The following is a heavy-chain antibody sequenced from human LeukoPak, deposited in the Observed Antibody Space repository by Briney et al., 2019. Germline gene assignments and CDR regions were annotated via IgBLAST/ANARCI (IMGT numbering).Heavy chain of an antibody. D-gene: IGHD6-19*01. Sequence: GASVKVSCKASGGTFSSYAISWVRQAPGQGLEWMGRIIPILGIANYAQKFQGRVTITADKSTSTAYMELSSLRSEDTAVYYCAGVSGAVAGWDYFDYWGQGTLVTVSS. CDR2: IIPILGIA. J-gene: IGHJ4*02. V-gene: IGHV1-69*04. CDR1: GGTFSSYA. CDR3: AGVSGAVAGWDYFDY.